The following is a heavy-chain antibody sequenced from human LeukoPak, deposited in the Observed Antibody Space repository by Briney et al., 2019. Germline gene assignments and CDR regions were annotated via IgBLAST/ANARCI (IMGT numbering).Heavy chain of an antibody. CDR3: ARAPRKLLWFGVPKEGYFDY. Sequence: ASVKVSCKASGYTFTGYYVHWVRQAPGQGLEWMGWINPNSGGTNYAQKFRGRVTMTRDTSISTAYMELSRLRSDDTAVYYCARAPRKLLWFGVPKEGYFDYWGQGTLVTVSS. CDR1: GYTFTGYY. CDR2: INPNSGGT. V-gene: IGHV1-2*02. D-gene: IGHD3-10*01. J-gene: IGHJ4*02.